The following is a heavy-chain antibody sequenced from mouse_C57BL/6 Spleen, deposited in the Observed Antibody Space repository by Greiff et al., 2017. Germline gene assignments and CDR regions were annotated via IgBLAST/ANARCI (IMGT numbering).Heavy chain of an antibody. J-gene: IGHJ2*01. CDR3: AKGLRWDYFDY. CDR2: ISSGSSTI. D-gene: IGHD4-1*01. CDR1: GFTFSDYG. V-gene: IGHV5-17*01. Sequence: EVKVVESGGGLVKPGGSLKLSCAASGFTFSDYGMHWVRQAPEKGLEWVAYISSGSSTIYYADTVKGRFTISRDNAKNTLFLQMTSLRSEDTAMYYCAKGLRWDYFDYWGQGTTLTVSS.